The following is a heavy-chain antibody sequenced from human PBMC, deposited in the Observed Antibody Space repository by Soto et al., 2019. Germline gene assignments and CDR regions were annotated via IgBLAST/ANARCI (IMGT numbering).Heavy chain of an antibody. J-gene: IGHJ4*02. V-gene: IGHV3-30*18. CDR1: GFSLSTYG. CDR2: ISYDGSNK. CDR3: AKDAPRYSGFDFSQ. Sequence: QVQLVESGGGVVQPGRSLRLSCEASGFSLSTYGRHWVRQAPGKGLEWVAVISYDGSNKYHADSVKGRFTISRDNSRNTLYLQMNSLRLDDTAVSYCAKDAPRYSGFDFSQWGQGTLVTVSS. D-gene: IGHD5-12*01.